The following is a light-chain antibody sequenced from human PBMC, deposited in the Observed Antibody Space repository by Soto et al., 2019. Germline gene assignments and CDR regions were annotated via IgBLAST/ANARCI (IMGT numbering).Light chain of an antibody. CDR3: CSYAGRTTPYV. J-gene: IGLJ1*01. CDR2: EVS. V-gene: IGLV2-23*02. Sequence: QSALAQPASVSGSPGQSITISCPGTSNDVGSYNLVSWYQHHPGKAPKLMIYEVSERPSGVSNRFSGSKSGNTASLTISGLQAEDEADYYCCSYAGRTTPYVFGTGTKVTVL. CDR1: SNDVGSYNL.